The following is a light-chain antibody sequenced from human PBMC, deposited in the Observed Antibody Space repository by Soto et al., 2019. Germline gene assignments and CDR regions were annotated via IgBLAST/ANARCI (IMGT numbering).Light chain of an antibody. J-gene: IGKJ1*01. CDR1: QSISRS. CDR2: LAS. CDR3: QQSYKSWT. V-gene: IGKV1-39*01. Sequence: DIPMTQSPSSLSASIGDRVTISCRASQSISRSLTWFQQKPGKAPRLLISLASNLQSGVPSRFSGSGSGTDFTLTISSLQPEDFATYYCQQSYKSWTFGQGTKVEIK.